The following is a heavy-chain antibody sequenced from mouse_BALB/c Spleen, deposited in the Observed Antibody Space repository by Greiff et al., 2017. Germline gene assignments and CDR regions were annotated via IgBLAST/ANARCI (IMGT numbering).Heavy chain of an antibody. Sequence: EVQRVESGGDLVKPGGSLKLSCAASGFTFSSYGMSWVRQTPDKRLEWVATISSGGSYTYYPDSVKGRFTISRDNAKNTLYLQMSSLKSEDTAMYYCASPAYYGNYSFAYWGQGTLVTVSA. CDR2: ISSGGSYT. V-gene: IGHV5-6*01. J-gene: IGHJ3*01. CDR3: ASPAYYGNYSFAY. D-gene: IGHD2-10*01. CDR1: GFTFSSYG.